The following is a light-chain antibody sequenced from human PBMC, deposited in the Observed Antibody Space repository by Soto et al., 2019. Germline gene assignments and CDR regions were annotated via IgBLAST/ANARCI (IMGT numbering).Light chain of an antibody. V-gene: IGKV1-5*01. CDR1: HNIERW. Sequence: EIQMTQSPSTLSASVGDRVAITCRASHNIERWVAWYQQKPGKAPSLLIFDASTLHSGVPSRFSGSGSGTDFTLTISSLQPDDFATYYCQQYNSYWTFGQGTKVDIK. J-gene: IGKJ1*01. CDR2: DAS. CDR3: QQYNSYWT.